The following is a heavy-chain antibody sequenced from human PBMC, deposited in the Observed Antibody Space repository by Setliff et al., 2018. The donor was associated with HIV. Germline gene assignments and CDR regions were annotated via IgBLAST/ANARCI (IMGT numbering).Heavy chain of an antibody. D-gene: IGHD3-10*01. J-gene: IGHJ4*02. CDR3: ARGNYYASGLDY. CDR2: IYNGGNT. V-gene: IGHV4-61*08. CDR1: GGSVKTIGFY. Sequence: PSETLSLTCTVSGGSVKTIGFYWSWIRQPPGKGLEWFGYIYNGGNTNYNPSLESRVSMSLDTSKNQFSLKLTSVTAADTATYYCARGNYYASGLDYWGQGTLVTVSS.